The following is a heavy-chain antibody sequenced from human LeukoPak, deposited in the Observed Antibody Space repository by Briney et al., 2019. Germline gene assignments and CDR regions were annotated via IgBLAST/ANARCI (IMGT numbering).Heavy chain of an antibody. CDR1: GFTFSDYY. Sequence: GGSLRLSXAASGFTFSDYYMSWIRQSPGKGLEWVSYISSSGSTIYYADSVQGRFTISRDNAKNSLHLQMNSLRAEDTAVYYCARGFRRGYSYGYNFDYWGQGTLVTVSS. D-gene: IGHD5-18*01. V-gene: IGHV3-11*04. J-gene: IGHJ4*02. CDR2: ISSSGSTI. CDR3: ARGFRRGYSYGYNFDY.